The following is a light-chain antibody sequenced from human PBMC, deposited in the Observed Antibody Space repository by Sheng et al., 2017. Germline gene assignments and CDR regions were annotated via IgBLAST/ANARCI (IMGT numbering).Light chain of an antibody. Sequence: QSVLTQPPSVSGAPGQRVTISCTGSSSNIGNNFVSWYQQLPGTAPKLLIYDDDQRPSGIPDRFSASTSGTSATLVITGLQTGDEADYYCGAWDSSLSAGVFGGGTKLTVL. V-gene: IGLV1-51*01. J-gene: IGLJ3*02. CDR3: GAWDSSLSAGV. CDR2: DDD. CDR1: SSNIGNNF.